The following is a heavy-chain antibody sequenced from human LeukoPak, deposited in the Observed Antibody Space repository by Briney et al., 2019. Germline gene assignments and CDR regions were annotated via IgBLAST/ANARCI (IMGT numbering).Heavy chain of an antibody. CDR2: IYYSGST. D-gene: IGHD3-22*01. Sequence: PSETLSLTCTVSGGSISSSSYYWGWIRQPPGKGLEWIGSIYYSGSTYYNPSLKSRLTISIDTSQNQFSLRLTSVTAADTAVYYCARFSKYSDTSAHYLDYWGQGTLVSVSS. CDR1: GGSISSSSYY. V-gene: IGHV4-39*07. J-gene: IGHJ4*02. CDR3: ARFSKYSDTSAHYLDY.